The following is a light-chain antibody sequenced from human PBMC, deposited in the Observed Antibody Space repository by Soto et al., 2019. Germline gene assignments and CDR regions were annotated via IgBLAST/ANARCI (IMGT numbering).Light chain of an antibody. J-gene: IGLJ1*01. V-gene: IGLV2-14*01. CDR3: CSYTTSSTAV. CDR1: SSDIGGYDY. CDR2: EVS. Sequence: QSVLTQPASVSGSPGQSITISCTGTSSDIGGYDYVSWYQQHPGKAPKLVIFEVSNRPSGISTRFSGSKSGNTASLTISGLQADDEADYYCCSYTTSSTAVFGPGTKLTVL.